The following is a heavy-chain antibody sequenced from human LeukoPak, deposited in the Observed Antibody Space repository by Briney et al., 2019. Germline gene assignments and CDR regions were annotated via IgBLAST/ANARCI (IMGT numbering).Heavy chain of an antibody. CDR2: IYTSGNT. Sequence: SETLSLTCTVSGGSISSGTYYWNWIRQPAGKGLEWIGRIYTSGNTNYHPSLKSRVTISVDTSKNQFSLKLSSVIAADTAVYYCARINCGGDCRGYYYKYYMDVWGKGTTVTISS. CDR3: ARINCGGDCRGYYYKYYMDV. CDR1: GGSISSGTYY. J-gene: IGHJ6*03. V-gene: IGHV4-61*02. D-gene: IGHD2-21*02.